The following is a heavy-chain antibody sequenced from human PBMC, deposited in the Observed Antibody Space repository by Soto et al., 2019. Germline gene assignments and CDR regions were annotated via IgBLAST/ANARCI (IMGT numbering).Heavy chain of an antibody. Sequence: QVPLVESGGGLVKPGGSLRLSCAAFGFTFSDYSMSWIRQAPGKGLEWVSYISSSGSTIYYADSVKGRFTISRDNAKNSLYLQMNSLRAEDTAVYYCARDPVIAVAGIYYYYYGMDVWGQGTTVTVSS. J-gene: IGHJ6*02. CDR3: ARDPVIAVAGIYYYYYGMDV. CDR1: GFTFSDYS. D-gene: IGHD6-19*01. CDR2: ISSSGSTI. V-gene: IGHV3-11*01.